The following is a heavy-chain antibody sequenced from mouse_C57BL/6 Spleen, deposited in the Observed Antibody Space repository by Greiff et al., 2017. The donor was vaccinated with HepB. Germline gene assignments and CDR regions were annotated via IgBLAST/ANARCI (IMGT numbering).Heavy chain of an antibody. Sequence: EVKLQESGAELVKPGASVKLSCTASGFNIKDYYMHWVKQRTEQGLEWIGRIDPEDGETKYAPKFQGKATITADTSSNTAYLQRSSRTSEDTAVYYCARGYYGSSYGPAWFAYWGQGTLVTVSA. V-gene: IGHV14-2*01. J-gene: IGHJ3*01. D-gene: IGHD1-1*01. CDR2: IDPEDGET. CDR3: ARGYYGSSYGPAWFAY. CDR1: GFNIKDYY.